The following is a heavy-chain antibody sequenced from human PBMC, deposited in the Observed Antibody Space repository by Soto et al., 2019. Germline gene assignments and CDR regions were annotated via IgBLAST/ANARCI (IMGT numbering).Heavy chain of an antibody. CDR1: ADSIYSSTYY. CDR3: ARLGGTYHDSSGAGGYFDY. D-gene: IGHD3-22*01. CDR2: IFDGGST. Sequence: PSETLSLTCTVSADSIYSSTYYWGWIRQPPGKGLEWIGSIFDGGSTYYRSSLKSRVTISMDTSENQFSLKLNSVTAADTAVYFCARLGGTYHDSSGAGGYFDYWGRGTLVTVSS. J-gene: IGHJ4*02. V-gene: IGHV4-39*01.